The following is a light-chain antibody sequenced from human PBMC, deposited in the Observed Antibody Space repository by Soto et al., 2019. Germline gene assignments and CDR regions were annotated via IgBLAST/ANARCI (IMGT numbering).Light chain of an antibody. J-gene: IGKJ1*01. CDR1: QSISTW. Sequence: DIQVTQSPPSMAASVGDRVTITCRASQSISTWLAWYQQKPGKAPKLLIYDASSVESGVPSRFSGSGSGTEFTLTISSLQPDDFATYYCQQYNNYWRTFGQGTKVDIK. V-gene: IGKV1-5*01. CDR2: DAS. CDR3: QQYNNYWRT.